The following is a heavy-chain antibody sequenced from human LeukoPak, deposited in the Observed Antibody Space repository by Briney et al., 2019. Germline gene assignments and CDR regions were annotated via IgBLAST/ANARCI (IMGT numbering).Heavy chain of an antibody. CDR2: ISSSSTI. V-gene: IGHV3-48*01. CDR3: ARGGRGNWFDP. J-gene: IGHJ5*02. CDR1: GFTFSSYS. D-gene: IGHD3-10*01. Sequence: GGSLRLPCAASGFTFSSYSMNWVRQAPGKGLEWVSYISSSSTIYYADSVKGRFTISRDNAKNSLYLQMNSLRAEDTAVYYCARGGRGNWFDPWGQGTLVTVSS.